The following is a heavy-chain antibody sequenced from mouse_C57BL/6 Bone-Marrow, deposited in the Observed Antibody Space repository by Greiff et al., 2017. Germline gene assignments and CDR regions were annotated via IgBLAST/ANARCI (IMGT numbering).Heavy chain of an antibody. CDR1: GFTFSSYG. V-gene: IGHV5-6*01. CDR3: ARHTMITAWFDY. CDR2: ISSGGSYT. D-gene: IGHD2-4*01. J-gene: IGHJ3*01. Sequence: EVQLQQSGGDLVKPGGSLKLSCAASGFTFSSYGMSWVRQTPDKRLEWVATISSGGSYTYYPDSVKGRFTISRDNAKNTLYLQMSSLKSEDTAMYYCARHTMITAWFDYWGQGTLVTVSA.